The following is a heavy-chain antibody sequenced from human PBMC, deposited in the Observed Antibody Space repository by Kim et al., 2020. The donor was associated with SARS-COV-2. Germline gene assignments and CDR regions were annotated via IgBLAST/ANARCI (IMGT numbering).Heavy chain of an antibody. D-gene: IGHD3-22*01. Sequence: GGSLRLSCAASGFTFSSYAMSWVRQAPGKGLEWVSAISGSGGSTYYADSVKGRFTISRDNSKNTLYLQMNSLRAEDTAVYYCAKDRVYDNRGGGMDVWGQGTTVTVSS. CDR2: ISGSGGST. V-gene: IGHV3-23*01. J-gene: IGHJ6*02. CDR1: GFTFSSYA. CDR3: AKDRVYDNRGGGMDV.